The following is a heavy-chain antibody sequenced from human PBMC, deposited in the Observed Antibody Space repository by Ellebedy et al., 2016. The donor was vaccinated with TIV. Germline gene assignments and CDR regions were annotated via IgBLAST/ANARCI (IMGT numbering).Heavy chain of an antibody. J-gene: IGHJ5*02. V-gene: IGHV4-34*01. CDR3: ARVNYYDSSGYYYFSSWFDP. Sequence: MPSETLSLTCAVYGGSFSGYYWSWIRQPPGKGLEWLGEINHSGSTNYNPSLKSRVTISVDTSKNQFSLKLSSVTAADTAVYYCARVNYYDSSGYYYFSSWFDPWGQGTLVTVSS. CDR2: INHSGST. D-gene: IGHD3-22*01. CDR1: GGSFSGYY.